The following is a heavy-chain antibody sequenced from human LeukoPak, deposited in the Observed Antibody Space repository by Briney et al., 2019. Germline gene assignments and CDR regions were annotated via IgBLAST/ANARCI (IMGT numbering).Heavy chain of an antibody. V-gene: IGHV4-59*12. D-gene: IGHD1-26*01. CDR2: IYYSGST. CDR1: SGSISSYY. Sequence: PSETLSLTCTVSSGSISSYYWSWIRQPPGKGLEWIGYIYYSGSTNYNPSLKSRVTISVDTSKNQFSLKLSSVTAADTAVYYCASLASGSYGGGDYWGQGTLVTVSS. CDR3: ASLASGSYGGGDY. J-gene: IGHJ4*02.